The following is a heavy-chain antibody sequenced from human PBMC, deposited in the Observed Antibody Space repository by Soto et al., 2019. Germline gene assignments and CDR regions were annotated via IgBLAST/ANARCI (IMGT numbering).Heavy chain of an antibody. CDR2: IYYSGST. CDR1: GGSISSSSYY. CDR3: ASLARGIAAAGKNY. D-gene: IGHD6-13*01. V-gene: IGHV4-39*01. J-gene: IGHJ4*02. Sequence: SETLSLTCTVSGGSISSSSYYWGWIRQPPGKGLEWIGSIYYSGSTYYNPSLKSRVTISVDTSKNQFSLKLSSVTAADTAVYYCASLARGIAAAGKNYWGQGTLVTVSS.